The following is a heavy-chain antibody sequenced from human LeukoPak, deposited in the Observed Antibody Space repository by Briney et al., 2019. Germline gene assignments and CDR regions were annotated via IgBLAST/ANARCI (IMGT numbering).Heavy chain of an antibody. Sequence: TSQTLSLTCTVSGGSISSSTYYWGWIRQPPGKGLEWMGSIYSSRSTYYNPSLMRVTISVDTSKNQFSLKVSSVTAADSAVYYCARRVDYPAAFDYWGQGTLVTVSS. J-gene: IGHJ4*02. CDR2: IYSSRST. CDR3: ARRVDYPAAFDY. CDR1: GGSISSSTYY. V-gene: IGHV4-39*01. D-gene: IGHD4-11*01.